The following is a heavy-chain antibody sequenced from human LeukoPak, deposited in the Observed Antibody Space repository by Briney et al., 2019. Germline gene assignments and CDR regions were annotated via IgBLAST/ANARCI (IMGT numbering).Heavy chain of an antibody. V-gene: IGHV4-59*01. J-gene: IGHJ5*02. CDR1: GGSISSYY. Sequence: SETLSLTCTVSGGSISSYYWSWIRQPPGKGLEWIGYIYYSGSTNYNPSLKSRVTISVDTSKNQFSLKLSSVTAADTAVYYCARDYPAGTGWFDPWGQGALVTVSS. CDR3: ARDYPAGTGWFDP. CDR2: IYYSGST. D-gene: IGHD6-13*01.